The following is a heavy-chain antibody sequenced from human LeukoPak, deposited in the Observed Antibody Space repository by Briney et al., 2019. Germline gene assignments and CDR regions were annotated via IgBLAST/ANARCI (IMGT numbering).Heavy chain of an antibody. V-gene: IGHV3-23*01. CDR1: GFTFSSYA. Sequence: GGSLRLSCAASGFTFSSYAMSWVRQAPGKGLEWVSAISGSGGNTYYADSVKGRLTISRDNSKNTLHLQMNSLRAEDTAIYYCARDTSFAVGATLDFWGQGTLVTVSS. CDR2: ISGSGGNT. D-gene: IGHD1-26*01. J-gene: IGHJ4*02. CDR3: ARDTSFAVGATLDF.